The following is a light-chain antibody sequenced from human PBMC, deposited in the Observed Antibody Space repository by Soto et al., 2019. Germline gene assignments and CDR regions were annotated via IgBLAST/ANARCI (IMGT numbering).Light chain of an antibody. V-gene: IGKV3-20*01. CDR1: QSVSSSY. Sequence: EMVLTQSPGTLSLSPGERATLSCRAIQSVSSSYLAWYQQKPGQAPRLLIYGASRRATGIPDRFSGSGSGTDFTLTISRLEPEDFAVYSCQQYGRSPPGRTFGKGTKVEIK. CDR2: GAS. CDR3: QQYGRSPPGRT. J-gene: IGKJ1*01.